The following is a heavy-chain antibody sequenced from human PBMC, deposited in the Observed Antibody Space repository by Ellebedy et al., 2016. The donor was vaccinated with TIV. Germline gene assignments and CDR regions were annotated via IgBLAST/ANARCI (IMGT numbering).Heavy chain of an antibody. V-gene: IGHV3-74*01. CDR3: ARDSAVAGYFDH. D-gene: IGHD6-19*01. Sequence: GESLKISCTASGFPISNYWMHWVRQAPGKGLVWVSRINSDGNSTIYADSVKGRFTISRDTAKNTLYLQMNSLRAEDTAVYYCARDSAVAGYFDHWGQGAQVTVSS. CDR2: INSDGNST. CDR1: GFPISNYW. J-gene: IGHJ4*02.